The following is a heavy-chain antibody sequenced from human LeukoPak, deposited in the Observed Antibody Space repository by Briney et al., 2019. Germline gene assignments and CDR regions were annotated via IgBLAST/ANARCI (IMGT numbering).Heavy chain of an antibody. CDR1: GDSVSSISAA. D-gene: IGHD6-13*01. J-gene: IGHJ4*02. Sequence: SQTLSLTCGISGDSVSSISAAWNWIRQSPSRGLEWLGRTYYRSKWYNDYAVSVKSRITINPDTSKNQFSLQPNSVTAADTAVYYCARGVYIAAAQYGYWGQGTLVTVSS. CDR2: TYYRSKWYN. CDR3: ARGVYIAAAQYGY. V-gene: IGHV6-1*01.